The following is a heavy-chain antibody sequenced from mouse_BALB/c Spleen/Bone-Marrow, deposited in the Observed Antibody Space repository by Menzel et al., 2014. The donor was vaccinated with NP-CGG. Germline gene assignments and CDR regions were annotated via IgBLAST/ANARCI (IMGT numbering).Heavy chain of an antibody. D-gene: IGHD2-2*01. J-gene: IGHJ3*01. V-gene: IGHV1-9*01. CDR2: ILPGSYST. Sequence: VQLQESGAELMRPGASVKISCKATGYTFRNYWIEWVKQRPGHGLEWIGEILPGSYSTNYNEKLKGKATFTADTSSNTAYMQLSSLTSEVSAVYYCARRGGYPWFAYWGQGTLVTVSA. CDR1: GYTFRNYW. CDR3: ARRGGYPWFAY.